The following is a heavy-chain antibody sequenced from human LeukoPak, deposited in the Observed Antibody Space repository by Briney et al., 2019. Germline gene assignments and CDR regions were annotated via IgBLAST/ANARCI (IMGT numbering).Heavy chain of an antibody. D-gene: IGHD4-17*01. CDR1: GYTFTSYY. J-gene: IGHJ4*02. CDR3: ARAVTTLWRFDY. Sequence: ASVKVSCKASGYTFTSYYMNWVRQAPGQGLEWMGIINSSGGSTSYAQKFQGRVTMTRDRSASTVYMELSSLRSDDTAVYYCARAVTTLWRFDYWGQGTLVTVSS. CDR2: INSSGGST. V-gene: IGHV1-46*03.